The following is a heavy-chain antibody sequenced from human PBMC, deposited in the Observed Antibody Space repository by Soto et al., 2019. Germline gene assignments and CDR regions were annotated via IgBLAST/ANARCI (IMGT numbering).Heavy chain of an antibody. Sequence: SETLSLTCTVSGGSISSSSYYWGWIRQPPGKGLEWIGSIYYSGSTYYNPSLKSRVTISVDTSKNQFSLKLSSVTAADTAVYYCARNVDIVATIYRYYFDYWGQGTLVTVSS. V-gene: IGHV4-39*01. CDR2: IYYSGST. J-gene: IGHJ4*02. CDR3: ARNVDIVATIYRYYFDY. D-gene: IGHD5-12*01. CDR1: GGSISSSSYY.